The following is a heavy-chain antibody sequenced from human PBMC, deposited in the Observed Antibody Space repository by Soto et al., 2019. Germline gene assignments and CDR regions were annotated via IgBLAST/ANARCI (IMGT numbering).Heavy chain of an antibody. D-gene: IGHD6-6*01. V-gene: IGHV4-39*01. Sequence: SETLSLTCTVSGDSISGSPYYWGWIRQPPGKGLDWIGSIYYTGITCYNPSFESRITISADSSKNQFSLRLTSVNAADTAVYYCARQGSSFRPPRPNWFDPWGQGTLVTVSS. CDR2: IYYTGIT. CDR1: GDSISGSPYY. J-gene: IGHJ5*02. CDR3: ARQGSSFRPPRPNWFDP.